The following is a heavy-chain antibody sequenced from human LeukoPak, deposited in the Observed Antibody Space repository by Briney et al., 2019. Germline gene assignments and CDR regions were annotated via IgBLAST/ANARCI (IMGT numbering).Heavy chain of an antibody. CDR1: GGSISSSSYY. V-gene: IGHV4-39*07. J-gene: IGHJ4*02. D-gene: IGHD3-10*01. Sequence: SETLSLTCIVSGGSISSSSYYWGWIRQPPGKGLEWIGSIYYSGSTYYNPSLKSRVTISVDTSKNQFSLKLSSVTAADTAVYYCARERGVLLWFGEFPDYWGQGTLVTVSS. CDR3: ARERGVLLWFGEFPDY. CDR2: IYYSGST.